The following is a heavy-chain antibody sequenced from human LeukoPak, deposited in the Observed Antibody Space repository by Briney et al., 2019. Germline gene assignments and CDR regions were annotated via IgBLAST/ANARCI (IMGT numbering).Heavy chain of an antibody. D-gene: IGHD2/OR15-2a*01. J-gene: IGHJ3*02. Sequence: GGSLRLTCAASGFTVSSNYMSWVRQAPGKGLEWVAVIYSGGGTYYADAVKGRFIISRDKSKNTVYLQMNSLRAEDTAVYYCARDPDSTRGGVFDIWGQGTMVTVST. V-gene: IGHV3-53*01. CDR1: GFTVSSNY. CDR2: IYSGGGT. CDR3: ARDPDSTRGGVFDI.